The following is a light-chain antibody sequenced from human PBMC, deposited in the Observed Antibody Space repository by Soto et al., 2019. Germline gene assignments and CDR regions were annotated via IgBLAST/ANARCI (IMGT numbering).Light chain of an antibody. J-gene: IGLJ2*01. Sequence: QSALTQPASVSGSPGQSITISGTGTSSDVGSYNLVSWYQQHPGKAPKLMIYEGSKRPSGVSNRFSGSKSGNTASLTISGLQAEDEADYYCCSYAGSSTFQFGGGTKLTVL. CDR3: CSYAGSSTFQ. V-gene: IGLV2-23*03. CDR2: EGS. CDR1: SSDVGSYNL.